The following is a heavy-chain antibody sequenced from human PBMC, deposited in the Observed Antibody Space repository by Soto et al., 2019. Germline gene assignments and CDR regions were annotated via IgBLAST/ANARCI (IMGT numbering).Heavy chain of an antibody. J-gene: IGHJ4*02. CDR3: ARDEVFPLDY. CDR2: ISSSSSTI. V-gene: IGHV3-48*01. CDR1: GFTFSSYS. Sequence: GGSLRLSCAASGFTFSSYSMNWVRQAPGKGLEWVSYISSSSSTIYYADSVKGRFTISRDNAKNSLYLQMNSLRAEDTAVYYCARDEVFPLDYWGQGTLVTVSS. D-gene: IGHD2-8*01.